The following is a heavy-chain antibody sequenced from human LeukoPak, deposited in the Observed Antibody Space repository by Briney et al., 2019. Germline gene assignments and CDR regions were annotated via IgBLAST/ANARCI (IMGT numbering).Heavy chain of an antibody. CDR1: GYSVTSYC. Sequence: ESPKISRNDSGYSVTSYCIGWVRHIRGKGLEWMGIIYPGDSGPTYSPSFQGQVTISVDKSINTAYLQWSSLQASDTAMYYCGMSGDRVPLQDDVFDVWGQGTMVTVST. CDR3: GMSGDRVPLQDDVFDV. V-gene: IGHV5-51*01. J-gene: IGHJ3*01. D-gene: IGHD1-26*01. CDR2: IYPGDSGP.